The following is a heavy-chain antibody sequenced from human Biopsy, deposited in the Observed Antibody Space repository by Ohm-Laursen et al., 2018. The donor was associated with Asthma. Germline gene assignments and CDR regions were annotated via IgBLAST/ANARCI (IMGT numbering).Heavy chain of an antibody. Sequence: LSLTWAVSGGSMSSSSYYWSWIRQAPGKGLEWISYINGKSNSIEYADSVKGRFTISRDNAKNSLYLQMNSLRAEDTAVYYCARDSYSSGLYDDFESWGQGTLVTVSS. V-gene: IGHV3-11*01. CDR1: GGSMSSSSYY. CDR2: INGKSNSI. CDR3: ARDSYSSGLYDDFES. J-gene: IGHJ4*02. D-gene: IGHD6-19*01.